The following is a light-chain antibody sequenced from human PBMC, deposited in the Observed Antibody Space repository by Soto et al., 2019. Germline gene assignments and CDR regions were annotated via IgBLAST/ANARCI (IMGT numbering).Light chain of an antibody. J-gene: IGKJ4*01. Sequence: EMVMTQSPETLSVSPGERATLSCRASQSVSSGLAWYQHRPGQAPRLLIYEASTRATGIPARFSGSGSGTEFHLTLRSLQSEDFAVYYCQQYNKWPLLTFGGGTKVEIK. CDR1: QSVSSG. V-gene: IGKV3-15*01. CDR2: EAS. CDR3: QQYNKWPLLT.